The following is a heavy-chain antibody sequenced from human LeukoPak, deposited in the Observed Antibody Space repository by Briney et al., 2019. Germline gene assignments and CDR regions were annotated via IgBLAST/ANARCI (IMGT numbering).Heavy chain of an antibody. CDR2: IWYDGSNK. CDR3: AKDRSGSHHNWFDP. J-gene: IGHJ5*02. V-gene: IGHV3-30*02. CDR1: GFTFSSYG. D-gene: IGHD1-26*01. Sequence: PGGSLRLSCAASGFTFSSYGMHWVRQAPDKGLEWVAFIWYDGSNKYYADSVKGRFTISRDNSKNTLYLQMNSLRTEDTAVYYCAKDRSGSHHNWFDPWGQGTLVTVSS.